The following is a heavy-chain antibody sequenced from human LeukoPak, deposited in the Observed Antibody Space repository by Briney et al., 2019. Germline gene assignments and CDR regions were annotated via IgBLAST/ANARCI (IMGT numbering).Heavy chain of an antibody. Sequence: GGSLRLSCAASGFTFSSYAMSWVRQAPGKGLEWVSAISGSGGSTYYADSVKGRFTISRDNSKNTLYLQMNSLRAEDTAVYYCAKGPSIVVVPAATYYFDYWGQGTLVTVSS. CDR3: AKGPSIVVVPAATYYFDY. V-gene: IGHV3-23*01. CDR2: ISGSGGST. CDR1: GFTFSSYA. D-gene: IGHD2-2*01. J-gene: IGHJ4*02.